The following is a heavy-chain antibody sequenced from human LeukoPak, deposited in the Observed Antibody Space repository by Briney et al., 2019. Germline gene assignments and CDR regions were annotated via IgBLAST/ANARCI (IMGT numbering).Heavy chain of an antibody. CDR3: ARGIVLMVYATNFDY. V-gene: IGHV4-31*03. Sequence: SETLSLTCTVSGGSISSGDYYWCWIRQHPGKGLEWIGYIYYSGSTYYNPSLKSRVTISVDTSKNQFSLKLSSVTAADTAVYYCARGIVLMVYATNFDYWGQGTLVTVSS. CDR1: GGSISSGDYY. CDR2: IYYSGST. J-gene: IGHJ4*02. D-gene: IGHD2-8*01.